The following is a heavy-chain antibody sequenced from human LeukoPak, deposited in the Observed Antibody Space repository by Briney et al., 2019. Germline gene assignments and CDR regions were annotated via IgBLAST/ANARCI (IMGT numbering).Heavy chain of an antibody. CDR1: GGSISSSSYY. CDR3: ARTTVTTGCFDY. CDR2: IYYSGST. Sequence: NPSETLSLTCTVSGGSISSSSYYWGWIRQTPGKGLEWIGSIYYSGSTYYNPSLKSRVTISVDTSKNQFSLKLSSVTAADTAVYYCARTTVTTGCFDYWGQGTLVTVSS. J-gene: IGHJ4*02. V-gene: IGHV4-39*01. D-gene: IGHD4-11*01.